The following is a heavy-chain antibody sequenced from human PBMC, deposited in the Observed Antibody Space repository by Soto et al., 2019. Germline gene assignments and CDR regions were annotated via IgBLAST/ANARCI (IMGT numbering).Heavy chain of an antibody. CDR2: ISAYNGNT. Sequence: QVQLVQSGAEVKKPGASVKVSCKASGYTFTSYGISWVRQAPGQGLEWMGWISAYNGNTNYAQKLQGRVTMTTDTSTSTANMELRSLRSDDTAVYYCARDSPGPIVVLPASINWGQGTLVTVSS. V-gene: IGHV1-18*01. D-gene: IGHD2-2*01. J-gene: IGHJ4*02. CDR3: ARDSPGPIVVLPASIN. CDR1: GYTFTSYG.